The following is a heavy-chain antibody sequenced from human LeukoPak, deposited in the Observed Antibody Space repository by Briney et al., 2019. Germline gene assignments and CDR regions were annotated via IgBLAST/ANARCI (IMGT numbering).Heavy chain of an antibody. CDR2: ISGGGRAI. Sequence: TGRSLRLSCAASGFTFSDYEMNWVRQAPGKGLEWVSYISGGGRAIYYADSVKGRFTISRDNAKNSLYLQMNSLRAEDTAVYYWARQSGYYHNDHWGQGTLVTVSS. V-gene: IGHV3-48*03. D-gene: IGHD3-22*01. J-gene: IGHJ4*02. CDR1: GFTFSDYE. CDR3: ARQSGYYHNDH.